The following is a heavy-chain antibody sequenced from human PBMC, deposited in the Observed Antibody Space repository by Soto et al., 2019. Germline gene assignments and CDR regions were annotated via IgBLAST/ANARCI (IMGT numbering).Heavy chain of an antibody. J-gene: IGHJ4*02. CDR1: GGTFSTST. CDR3: ARAVAGTSILDS. D-gene: IGHD6-19*01. V-gene: IGHV1-69*08. Sequence: QVQLVQSGAEVKKPGSSVKISCQASGGTFSTSTISWVRQAPGQGLAWMGRTIPIVDRAIYAQNFQGRVTMTADKSTNTVYMEMFSLRSDDTAVSYCARAVAGTSILDSWGQGTLVTVSS. CDR2: TIPIVDRA.